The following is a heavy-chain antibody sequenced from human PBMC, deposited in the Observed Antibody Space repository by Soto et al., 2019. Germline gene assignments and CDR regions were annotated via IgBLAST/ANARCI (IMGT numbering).Heavy chain of an antibody. CDR2: ISGSGGST. D-gene: IGHD6-13*01. J-gene: IGHJ5*02. CDR1: GFTFSSYA. V-gene: IGHV3-23*01. CDR3: ARAKRPYSSSWYWFDP. Sequence: EVQLLESGGGLVQPGGSLRLSCAASGFTFSSYAMSWVRQAPGKGLEWVSAISGSGGSTYYADSVKGRFTISRDNAKNTLYLQMNSLRAEDTAVYYCARAKRPYSSSWYWFDPWGQGTLVNVSS.